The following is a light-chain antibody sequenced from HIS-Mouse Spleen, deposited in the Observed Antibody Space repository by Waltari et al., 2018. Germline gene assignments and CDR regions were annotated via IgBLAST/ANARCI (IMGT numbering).Light chain of an antibody. V-gene: IGLV2-14*01. CDR2: EVS. Sequence: QSALTQPASVSGSPGQSITISCTGTSSDVGGYHYVSWYPQHPGKAPKLMIYEVSNRPSGVSNRFSGSKSGNTASLTISGLQAEDEADYYCSSYTSSSIWVFGGGTKLTVL. J-gene: IGLJ3*02. CDR1: SSDVGGYHY. CDR3: SSYTSSSIWV.